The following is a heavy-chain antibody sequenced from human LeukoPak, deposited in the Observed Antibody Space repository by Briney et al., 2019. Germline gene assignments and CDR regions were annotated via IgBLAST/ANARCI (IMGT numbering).Heavy chain of an antibody. CDR1: GFTFSRHG. CDR2: ISNDGSRK. Sequence: GGSLRLSCAPSGFTFSRHGMHWVRQAPGKGLEWVAIISNDGSRKYYAHSVEGRFTISRDNSKNTLYLQMDSLRVEDTAVYYCARDRAWNYFDYWGQGTLVTVSS. D-gene: IGHD3-3*01. J-gene: IGHJ4*02. CDR3: ARDRAWNYFDY. V-gene: IGHV3-30*03.